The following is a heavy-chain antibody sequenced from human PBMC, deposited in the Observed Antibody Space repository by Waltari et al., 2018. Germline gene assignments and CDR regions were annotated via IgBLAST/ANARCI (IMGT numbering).Heavy chain of an antibody. CDR3: ATGKVVVAAARGYFDY. D-gene: IGHD2-15*01. Sequence: QVQLVQSGAEVKKPGASVKVSCKVSGYTLTELSMHWVRQAPGKGLEWMGGFEPEDGETIYAQKCQGRVTMTEDTPTDTAYMELSSLRSEDTAVYYCATGKVVVAAARGYFDYWGQGTLVTVSS. J-gene: IGHJ4*02. CDR1: GYTLTELS. CDR2: FEPEDGET. V-gene: IGHV1-24*01.